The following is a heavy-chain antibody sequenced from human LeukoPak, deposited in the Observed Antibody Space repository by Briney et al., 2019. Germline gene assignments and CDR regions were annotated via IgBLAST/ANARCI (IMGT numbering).Heavy chain of an antibody. J-gene: IGHJ4*02. CDR2: INHSGST. CDR1: GGSFSGYY. V-gene: IGHV4-34*01. Sequence: SETLSLTCAVYGGSFSGYYWSWIRQPPGKGLEWIGEINHSGSTNYNPSLKSRVTISVDTSKTQFSLKLSSVTAADTAVYYCARGHYDVLAASYKWTPDYWGQGTLVTVSS. CDR3: ARGHYDVLAASYKWTPDY. D-gene: IGHD3-9*01.